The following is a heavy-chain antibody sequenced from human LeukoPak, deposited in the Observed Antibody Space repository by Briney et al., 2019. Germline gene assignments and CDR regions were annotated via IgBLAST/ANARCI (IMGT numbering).Heavy chain of an antibody. CDR1: GFTFSSYS. D-gene: IGHD4-23*01. V-gene: IGHV3-21*01. CDR2: ISSSSSYI. CDR3: ARAGEVDYGGNSGFYY. Sequence: GGSLRLSCAASGFTFSSYSMNWVRQAPGKGLEWVPSISSSSSYIYYADSVKGRFTISRDNAKNSLYLQMSSLRAEDTAVYYCARAGEVDYGGNSGFYYWGQGTLVTVSS. J-gene: IGHJ4*02.